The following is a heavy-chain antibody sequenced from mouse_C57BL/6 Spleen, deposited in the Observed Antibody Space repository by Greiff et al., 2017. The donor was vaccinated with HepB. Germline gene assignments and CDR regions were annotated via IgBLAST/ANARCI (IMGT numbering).Heavy chain of an antibody. CDR3: GTRHMDY. CDR1: GYTFTSYW. CDR2: IDPSDSET. Sequence: QVQLQQPGAELVRPGSSVKLSCKASGYTFTSYWMHWVKQRPVQGLEWIGNIDPSDSETHYNQKFKDKATLTVDKSSSTAYMQLSSLTSEDSSVCCCGTRHMDYWGQGTSVTVSS. D-gene: IGHD3-1*01. V-gene: IGHV1-52*01. J-gene: IGHJ4*01.